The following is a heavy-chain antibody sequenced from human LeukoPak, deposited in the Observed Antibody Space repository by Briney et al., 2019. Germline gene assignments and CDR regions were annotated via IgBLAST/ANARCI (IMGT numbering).Heavy chain of an antibody. Sequence: GSLRLSCAASGFNFRIHYMSWVRQAPGKGLEWVAKIKPDGSGMWYADSVGGRFTVSKDNAKNSLFLQLNNLRVEDTAVYYCVREHWFSLDCWGQGTLVTGSS. CDR2: IKPDGSGM. D-gene: IGHD3-9*01. CDR3: VREHWFSLDC. CDR1: GFNFRIHY. V-gene: IGHV3-7*01. J-gene: IGHJ4*02.